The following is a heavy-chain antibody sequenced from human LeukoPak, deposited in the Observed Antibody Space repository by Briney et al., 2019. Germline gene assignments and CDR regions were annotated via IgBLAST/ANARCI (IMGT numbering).Heavy chain of an antibody. CDR3: ARDVCGGSCRGWFDP. Sequence: GASVKVSCKASGYTFTGYYMHWVRQAPGQGLFEWMGWINPNSGGTNYAQKFQDRVTMTRDTSMSTAYMELSGLRFDDTAVYYCARDVCGGSCRGWFDPWGQGTLVTVSS. J-gene: IGHJ5*02. CDR1: GYTFTGYY. D-gene: IGHD2-15*01. CDR2: INPNSGGT. V-gene: IGHV1-2*02.